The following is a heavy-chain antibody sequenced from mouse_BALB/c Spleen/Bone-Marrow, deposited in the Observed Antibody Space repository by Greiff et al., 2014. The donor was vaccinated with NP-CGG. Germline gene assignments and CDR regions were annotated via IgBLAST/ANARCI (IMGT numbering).Heavy chain of an antibody. J-gene: IGHJ2*01. CDR1: GFNIKDTY. Sequence: VQLQQSGAELVKPGASVKLSCTASGFNIKDTYMHWVKQRPGQGLEWIGRIDPANGNTKYDPKFQGKATITADTSSNTAYLQLSSLTSEDTAAYYCARYYYGSSYFDYWGQGTALTVSS. V-gene: IGHV14-3*02. D-gene: IGHD1-1*01. CDR2: IDPANGNT. CDR3: ARYYYGSSYFDY.